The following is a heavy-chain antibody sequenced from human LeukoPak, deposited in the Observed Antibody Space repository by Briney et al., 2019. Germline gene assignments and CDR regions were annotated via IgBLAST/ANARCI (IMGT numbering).Heavy chain of an antibody. CDR3: ARDLGDGEYFFDF. J-gene: IGHJ4*02. CDR2: ITSGSTTI. Sequence: PGGPLRLSCEASGFNFNSHTMGWARQAPGKGLEWISSITSGSTTIYYGDSVRGRFTVSRDNAKNSLYLQMNSMMVADTAVYFCARDLGDGEYFFDFWGQGTLVSVSS. D-gene: IGHD3-10*01. V-gene: IGHV3-48*04. CDR1: GFNFNSHT.